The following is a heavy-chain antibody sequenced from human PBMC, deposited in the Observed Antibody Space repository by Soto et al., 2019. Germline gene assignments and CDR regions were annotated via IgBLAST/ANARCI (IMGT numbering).Heavy chain of an antibody. CDR3: ARGPICSGGSCKLSNWFDP. CDR1: GGSISSGDYY. Sequence: TLCVTCTVAGGSISSGDYYWSWIRQPPGKGLEWIGYIYYSGSTYYNPSLKSRVTISVDTSKNQFSLKLSSVTAADTAVYYCARGPICSGGSCKLSNWFDPWGQGTLVTVSS. V-gene: IGHV4-30-4*01. D-gene: IGHD2-15*01. J-gene: IGHJ5*02. CDR2: IYYSGST.